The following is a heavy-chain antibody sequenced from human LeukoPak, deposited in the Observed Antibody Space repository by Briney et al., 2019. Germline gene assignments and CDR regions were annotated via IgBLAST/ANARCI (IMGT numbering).Heavy chain of an antibody. D-gene: IGHD1-26*01. Sequence: GGSLRLSCAASGFSLSDYWMNWVRQASRRGLEWVANIKQDGTEKKYLDSVKGRFTISRDNVKNSVYLQMDSLGVEDTAVYYCVRGGRGERPNYWGLGTLVTVSS. V-gene: IGHV3-7*01. CDR1: GFSLSDYW. CDR3: VRGGRGERPNY. CDR2: IKQDGTEK. J-gene: IGHJ4*02.